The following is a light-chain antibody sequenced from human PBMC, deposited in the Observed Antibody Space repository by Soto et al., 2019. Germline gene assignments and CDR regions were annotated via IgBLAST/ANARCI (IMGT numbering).Light chain of an antibody. CDR1: QSVSSSY. V-gene: IGKV3-20*01. J-gene: IGKJ2*01. CDR3: QKEST. Sequence: EIVLTQSPGTLSLSPGERATLSCRASQSVSSSYLAWYQQKPGQSQRLLIYGASSRATGIPDRFSGSGSGTDFTHTISRLEPEDFAVYYCQKESTFDQGTKLEIK. CDR2: GAS.